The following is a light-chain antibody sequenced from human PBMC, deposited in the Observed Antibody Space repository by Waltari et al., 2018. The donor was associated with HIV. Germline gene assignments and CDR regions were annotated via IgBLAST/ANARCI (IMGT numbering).Light chain of an antibody. V-gene: IGLV2-8*01. Sequence: QSALTQPPSASGSPGQSVTISCSGTSSDVGDYNYVSWYQQHPDKAPKLIIYQVTMRPSGVPDRFSGSKSGNTASLTVSGLQAEDEAHYYCSSYGGSDTLVFGGGTKLTVL. CDR2: QVT. CDR3: SSYGGSDTLV. CDR1: SSDVGDYNY. J-gene: IGLJ3*02.